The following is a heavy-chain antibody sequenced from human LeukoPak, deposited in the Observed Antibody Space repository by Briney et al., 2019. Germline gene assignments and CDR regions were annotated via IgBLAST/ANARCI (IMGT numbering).Heavy chain of an antibody. Sequence: GGSLRLSCAASGFTFSNYAMHWVRQAPGKGLEGVAVISYDGRNKFYADSMKGRFTISRDNSKNTLFLQINSLRAEDTAVYYCAKAGNKMGTRYYYYYVMDVWGQGTTVTVSS. CDR1: GFTFSNYA. J-gene: IGHJ6*02. CDR3: AKAGNKMGTRYYYYYVMDV. CDR2: ISYDGRNK. V-gene: IGHV3-30*04. D-gene: IGHD1/OR15-1a*01.